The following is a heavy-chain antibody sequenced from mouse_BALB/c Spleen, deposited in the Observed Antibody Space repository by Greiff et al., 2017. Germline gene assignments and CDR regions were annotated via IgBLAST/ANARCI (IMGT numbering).Heavy chain of an antibody. Sequence: VQLQQSGAELARPGASVKMSCKASGYTFTSYTMHWVKQRPGQGLEWIGYINPSSGYTNYNQKFKDKATLTADKSSSTAYMQLSSLTSEDSAVYYCARDPTGSRGAYWGQGTLVTVSA. V-gene: IGHV1-4*01. J-gene: IGHJ3*01. CDR2: INPSSGYT. D-gene: IGHD1-1*01. CDR1: GYTFTSYT. CDR3: ARDPTGSRGAY.